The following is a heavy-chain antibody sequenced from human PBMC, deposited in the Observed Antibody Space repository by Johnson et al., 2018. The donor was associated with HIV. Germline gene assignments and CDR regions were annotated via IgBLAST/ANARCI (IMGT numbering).Heavy chain of an antibody. CDR2: INWNGGRT. V-gene: IGHV3-20*04. J-gene: IGHJ3*02. Sequence: VQLVESGGGVVRPGGSLRLSCAASGFTFDDYGMSWVRQAPGKGLEWVSGINWNGGRTGYADSVKGRFSISRDNGKNSLYLQMNSLRVDDTALYYCARASHYADAFDIWGQGTMVTVSS. D-gene: IGHD2-2*01. CDR1: GFTFDDYG. CDR3: ARASHYADAFDI.